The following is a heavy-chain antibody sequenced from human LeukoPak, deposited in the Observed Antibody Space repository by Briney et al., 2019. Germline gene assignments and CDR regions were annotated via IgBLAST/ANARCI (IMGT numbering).Heavy chain of an antibody. D-gene: IGHD1-26*01. CDR2: IIPIFGTA. CDR1: GGTFSSYA. V-gene: IGHV1-69*01. CDR3: AREWENDLRFDP. J-gene: IGHJ5*02. Sequence: LGSSVKVSCKAPGGTFSSYAISWVRQAPGQGLEWMGGIIPIFGTANYTQKFQGRVTISADESTSTAYMELSSLRSEDTAVYYCAREWENDLRFDPWGQGTLVTVSS.